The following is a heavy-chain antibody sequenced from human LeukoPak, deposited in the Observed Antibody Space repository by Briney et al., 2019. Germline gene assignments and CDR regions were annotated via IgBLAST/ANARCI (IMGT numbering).Heavy chain of an antibody. Sequence: GGSLRLSCAASGLTFSRYAMSWVRQPPGKGLEWVSAISASGGSTYYADSVKGRFTTSRDKSKNTLYLQMNSLRVEDTAVYYCAKEVYYFDTSGLYSFAFDIWGQGTMVTVPS. V-gene: IGHV3-23*01. CDR2: ISASGGST. J-gene: IGHJ3*02. D-gene: IGHD3-22*01. CDR1: GLTFSRYA. CDR3: AKEVYYFDTSGLYSFAFDI.